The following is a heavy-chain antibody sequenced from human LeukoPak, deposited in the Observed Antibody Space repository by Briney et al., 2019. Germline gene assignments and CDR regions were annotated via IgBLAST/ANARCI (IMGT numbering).Heavy chain of an antibody. V-gene: IGHV3-7*03. J-gene: IGHJ3*02. CDR3: AKAGTMIVVVITTGDDAFDI. Sequence: PGGSLRLSCAASGFTFSSYWMSWVRQAPGKGLEWVANIKQDGSEKYYVDSVKGRFTISTDNAKNSLYLQMNSLRAEDTAVYYCAKAGTMIVVVITTGDDAFDIWGQGTMVTVSS. D-gene: IGHD3-22*01. CDR1: GFTFSSYW. CDR2: IKQDGSEK.